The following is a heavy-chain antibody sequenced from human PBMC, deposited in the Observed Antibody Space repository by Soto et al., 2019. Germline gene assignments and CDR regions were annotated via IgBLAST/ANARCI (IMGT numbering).Heavy chain of an antibody. Sequence: SETLSLTCTVSGGSISSGDYYWSWIRQPPGKGLEWIGYIYYSGSTYYNPSLKSRVTISVDTSKNQFSLKLSSVTAADTAVYYCARDSKSEYYYYGMDVWGQGTTVTVSS. V-gene: IGHV4-30-4*01. J-gene: IGHJ6*02. CDR3: ARDSKSEYYYYGMDV. D-gene: IGHD6-13*01. CDR2: IYYSGST. CDR1: GGSISSGDYY.